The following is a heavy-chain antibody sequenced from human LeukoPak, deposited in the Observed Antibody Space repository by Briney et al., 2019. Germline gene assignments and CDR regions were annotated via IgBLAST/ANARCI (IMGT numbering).Heavy chain of an antibody. CDR2: IIPIFGTA. CDR1: GGTFSSYA. J-gene: IGHJ4*02. D-gene: IGHD3-3*01. V-gene: IGHV1-69*13. Sequence: GASVKVSCKASGGTFSSYAISWVRQAPGQGLEWMGGIIPIFGTANYAQKFQGRVTITADESTSTAYMELRSLRSDDTAVYYCARDFSSGWPNFDYWGQGTLVTVSS. CDR3: ARDFSSGWPNFDY.